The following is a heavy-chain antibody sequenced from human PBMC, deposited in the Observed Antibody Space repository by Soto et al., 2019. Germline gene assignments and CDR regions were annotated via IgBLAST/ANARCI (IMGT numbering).Heavy chain of an antibody. D-gene: IGHD2-15*01. CDR1: GGSFSGFF. J-gene: IGHJ4*02. V-gene: IGHV4-34*01. CDR2: VNHGGST. Sequence: SETPSLTCAVSGGSFSGFFWGWIRQPPGKGLEWIGEVNHGGSTNYNPSLKSRVTISSDTSKNHFSLTLRSVTAADTAVYYCARAAVAAGGPFDKWGQGALVTVSS. CDR3: ARAAVAAGGPFDK.